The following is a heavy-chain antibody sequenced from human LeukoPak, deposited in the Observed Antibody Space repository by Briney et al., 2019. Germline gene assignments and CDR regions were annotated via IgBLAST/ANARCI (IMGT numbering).Heavy chain of an antibody. CDR2: INNDGSYA. CDR1: GIAFSNHW. V-gene: IGHV3-74*01. CDR3: ARDRPHNWFDP. J-gene: IGHJ5*02. Sequence: GGSLRLSCAASGIAFSNHWMHWVRQAPGKGLEWVSWINNDGSYAVYADSVRARLTISRDNAKNTLYLQMNSLRPDDTAVYYCARDRPHNWFDPWGQGTLVTVSS.